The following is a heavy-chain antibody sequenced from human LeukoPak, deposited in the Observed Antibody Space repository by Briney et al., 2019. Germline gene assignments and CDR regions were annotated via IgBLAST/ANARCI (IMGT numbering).Heavy chain of an antibody. CDR3: AKGGGSYFRFYFDY. CDR1: GFTFSSYG. V-gene: IGHV3-23*01. CDR2: ISGSGGST. D-gene: IGHD1-26*01. Sequence: SGGSLRLSCAASGFTFSSYGMSWVRQAPGKGLEWVSAISGSGGSTYYADSVKGRFIISRDNSKNTLYLQMNSLRAEDTAVYYCAKGGGSYFRFYFDYWGQGTLVTVSS. J-gene: IGHJ4*02.